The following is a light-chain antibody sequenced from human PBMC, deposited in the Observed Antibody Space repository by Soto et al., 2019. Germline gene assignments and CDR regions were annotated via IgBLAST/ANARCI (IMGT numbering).Light chain of an antibody. J-gene: IGLJ1*01. CDR2: EVS. V-gene: IGLV2-8*01. CDR3: SSYAGSDNKEV. Sequence: QSVLTQPPSASGSPGQSVTISCTGTSSDVGSYNYVSWYQQHPGKAPKLMIYEVSKRPSGVPDRFSGSKSGNTASLTVSGLQAEDEADYYCSSYAGSDNKEVFGTGTKVTVL. CDR1: SSDVGSYNY.